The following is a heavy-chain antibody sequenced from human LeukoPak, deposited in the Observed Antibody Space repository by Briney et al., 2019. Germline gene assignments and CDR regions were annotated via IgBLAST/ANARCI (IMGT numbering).Heavy chain of an antibody. CDR3: AKGSSTYSITSYWYFDL. J-gene: IGHJ2*01. CDR2: ISSSSSYI. D-gene: IGHD6-13*01. CDR1: GFTFSSYS. V-gene: IGHV3-21*04. Sequence: GGSLRLSCAASGFTFSSYSMNWVRQAPGKGLEWVSSISSSSSYIYYADSVKGRSTISRDNSKTTLYLQMNSLRAEDTAVYYCAKGSSTYSITSYWYFDLWGRGTLVTVSS.